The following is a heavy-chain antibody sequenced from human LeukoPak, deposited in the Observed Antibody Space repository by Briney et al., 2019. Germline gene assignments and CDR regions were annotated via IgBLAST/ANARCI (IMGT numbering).Heavy chain of an antibody. CDR2: IYPGDSDT. Sequence: GESLKISCKGSEYSFTNYWIGWVRQMPGKGLEWMGIIYPGDSDTRYSPSFQGQVTMSADKSINTAYLQWSSLKASDTAMYYCARAIGSGSYYGDYWGQGTLVTVSS. D-gene: IGHD3-10*01. CDR1: EYSFTNYW. J-gene: IGHJ4*02. CDR3: ARAIGSGSYYGDY. V-gene: IGHV5-51*01.